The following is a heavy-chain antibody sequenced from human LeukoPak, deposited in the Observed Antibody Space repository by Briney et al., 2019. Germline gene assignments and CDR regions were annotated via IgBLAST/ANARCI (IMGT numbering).Heavy chain of an antibody. D-gene: IGHD3-10*01. CDR3: ARVGRMVWFGELHYYYYMDV. Sequence: ASVKVSCKASGYTFTSYGISWVRQATGQGLEWMGWMNPNSGNTGYAQKFQGRVTMTRNTSISTAYMELSSLRSEDTAVYYCARVGRMVWFGELHYYYYMDVWGKGTTVTISS. V-gene: IGHV1-8*02. CDR2: MNPNSGNT. J-gene: IGHJ6*03. CDR1: GYTFTSYG.